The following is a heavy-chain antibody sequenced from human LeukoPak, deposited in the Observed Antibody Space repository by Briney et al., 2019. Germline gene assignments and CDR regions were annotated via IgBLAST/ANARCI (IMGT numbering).Heavy chain of an antibody. V-gene: IGHV4-34*01. CDR3: ARVRRSARDAFDI. J-gene: IGHJ3*02. CDR2: INHSGST. D-gene: IGHD3-3*01. CDR1: GGSFSGYY. Sequence: SENLSLTCAVYGGSFSGYYWSWIRQPPGKGLEWIGEINHSGSTNYNPSLKSRVTISVDTSKNQFSLKLSSVTAADTAVYYCARVRRSARDAFDIWGQGTMVTVSS.